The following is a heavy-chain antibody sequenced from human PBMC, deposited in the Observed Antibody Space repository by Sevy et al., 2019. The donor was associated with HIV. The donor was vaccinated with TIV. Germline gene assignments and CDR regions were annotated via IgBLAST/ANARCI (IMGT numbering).Heavy chain of an antibody. CDR1: GGTFSSYA. V-gene: IGHV1-69*13. Sequence: ASVKVSCKASGGTFSSYAISCVRQAPGQGLEWMGGIIPIFGTANYAQKFQGRVTITADESTSPAYMELGSLGSEDTAVYYCARDGRGSSTSYRGEYYYYGMDVWGQGTTVTVSS. D-gene: IGHD2-2*01. J-gene: IGHJ6*02. CDR2: IIPIFGTA. CDR3: ARDGRGSSTSYRGEYYYYGMDV.